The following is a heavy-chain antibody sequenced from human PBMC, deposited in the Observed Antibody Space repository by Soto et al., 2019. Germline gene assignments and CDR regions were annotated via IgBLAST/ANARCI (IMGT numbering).Heavy chain of an antibody. CDR3: ARGRILSSIHDAFEM. CDR1: GYPFTSYG. Sequence: QGQLLQSGDEVKTPGASVRVSCRASGYPFTSYGISWVRQAPGQGLEWVAWISAYNAKRDTAQKFQGRVTMTLDTSTDTAHMDLGDLTSADTAVYYCARGRILSSIHDAFEMWGQGTKVTVSS. V-gene: IGHV1-18*01. CDR2: ISAYNAKR. J-gene: IGHJ3*02. D-gene: IGHD1-20*01.